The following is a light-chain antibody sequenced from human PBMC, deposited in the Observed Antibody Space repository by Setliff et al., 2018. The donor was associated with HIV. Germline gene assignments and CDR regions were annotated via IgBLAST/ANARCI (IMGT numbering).Light chain of an antibody. Sequence: QSVLTQPASVSGSPGQSITISCTGTWSDVGGYNYVSWYQQHPGKAPKLMIYEVSNRPSGVSNRFSGSKSGNTASLTISGLQAEDEADYFCSSYAGSYTYVFGTGTKVTVL. CDR2: EVS. CDR1: WSDVGGYNY. J-gene: IGLJ1*01. V-gene: IGLV2-14*01. CDR3: SSYAGSYTYV.